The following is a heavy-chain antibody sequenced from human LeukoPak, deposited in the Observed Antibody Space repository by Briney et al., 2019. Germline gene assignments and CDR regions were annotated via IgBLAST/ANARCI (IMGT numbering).Heavy chain of an antibody. V-gene: IGHV4-30-4*08. J-gene: IGHJ4*02. Sequence: PSETLSLTCAVYGGSISSGDYYWRWIRQPPGKGLEWIGYIYYSGSTYYNPSLESRVTMSVDTSKNQFSLKLSSVTAADTAVYYCAREVGATTWGFDYWGQGTLVTVSS. CDR1: GGSISSGDYY. D-gene: IGHD1-26*01. CDR2: IYYSGST. CDR3: AREVGATTWGFDY.